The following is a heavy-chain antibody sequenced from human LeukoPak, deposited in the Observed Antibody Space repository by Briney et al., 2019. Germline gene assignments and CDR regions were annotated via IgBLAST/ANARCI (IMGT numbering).Heavy chain of an antibody. CDR2: IHTDQTIQ. Sequence: GGSLRLSCAASGFTFSGFGMHWVRQAPGKGLEWVAYIHTDQTIQYYADSVKGRFTISRDNAKGTLYLQMSSLRAEDTAVYYCTGHHQAYSRTYWGQGTLVTVSS. CDR1: GFTFSGFG. CDR3: TGHHQAYSRTY. D-gene: IGHD4-11*01. V-gene: IGHV3-30*02. J-gene: IGHJ4*02.